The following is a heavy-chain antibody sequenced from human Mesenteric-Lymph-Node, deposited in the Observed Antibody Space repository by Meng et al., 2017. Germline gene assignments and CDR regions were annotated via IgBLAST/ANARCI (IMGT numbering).Heavy chain of an antibody. D-gene: IGHD3-22*01. CDR3: ARGADDSSGYYYVGDFDY. CDR1: GGTFSSYA. CDR2: IIPIFGTA. J-gene: IGHJ4*02. V-gene: IGHV1-69*05. Sequence: SVKVSCKASGGTFSSYAISWVRQAPGQGLEWMGGIIPIFGTANYAQKFQGRVTITTDESTSTAYMELSSLRSEDTAVYYCARGADDSSGYYYVGDFDYWGQGTLVTVSS.